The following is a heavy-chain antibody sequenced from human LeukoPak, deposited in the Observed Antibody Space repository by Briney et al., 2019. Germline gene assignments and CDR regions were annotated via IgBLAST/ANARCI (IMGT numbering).Heavy chain of an antibody. CDR1: GGTFSSYA. D-gene: IGHD6-13*01. V-gene: IGHV1-69*01. Sequence: ASVKVSCKASGGTFSSYAISWVRQAPGQGLEWMGGIIPIFGTANYAQKFQGRVTITADESTSTAYMELSSLRSEDTAAYYCARERVAAAGTGDYYYYGMDVWGQGTTVTVSS. CDR3: ARERVAAAGTGDYYYYGMDV. CDR2: IIPIFGTA. J-gene: IGHJ6*02.